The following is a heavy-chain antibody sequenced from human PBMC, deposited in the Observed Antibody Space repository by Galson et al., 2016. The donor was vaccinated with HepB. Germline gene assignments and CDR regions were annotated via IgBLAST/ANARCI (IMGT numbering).Heavy chain of an antibody. CDR2: IWYDGSVK. J-gene: IGHJ4*02. CDR3: ASRPGLPGY. Sequence: SLRLSCAASGFIFSSYGLHWVRQAPGKGLEWVAVIWYDGSVKYYADSVKGRFTISRDNSKNTVYLQMNSLRVEDTGMYFCASRPGLPGYWGQGTLVTVSS. D-gene: IGHD4-11*01. CDR1: GFIFSSYG. V-gene: IGHV3-33*01.